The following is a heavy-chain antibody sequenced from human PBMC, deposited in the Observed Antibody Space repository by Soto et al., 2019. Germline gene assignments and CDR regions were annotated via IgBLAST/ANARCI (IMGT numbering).Heavy chain of an antibody. CDR3: AKDLSSGVAPGFSSSWPYYYYSGMDV. CDR1: GFTFDDYA. J-gene: IGHJ6*02. CDR2: ISWNCGSI. Sequence: SLRLSCAASGFTFDDYAMHWVRQAPGKGLEWVSGISWNCGSIGYADSVKGRFTISRDNAKNSLYLQMNSLRAEDTALYYCAKDLSSGVAPGFSSSWPYYYYSGMDVWGQGTTVTVSS. D-gene: IGHD6-13*01. V-gene: IGHV3-9*01.